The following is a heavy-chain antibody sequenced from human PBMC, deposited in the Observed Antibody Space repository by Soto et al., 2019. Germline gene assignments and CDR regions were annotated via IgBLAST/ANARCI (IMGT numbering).Heavy chain of an antibody. V-gene: IGHV1-18*01. Sequence: ASVKVYCKASGYTYTSYVINWVRQAPRQGLEWMGWISAYNGTTNYAQKLQGRVTITTDESTSTAYMELSSLRSEDTAVYYCARVGITMVRGSSPPWFDPWGQGTLVTVSS. CDR2: ISAYNGTT. CDR3: ARVGITMVRGSSPPWFDP. J-gene: IGHJ5*02. CDR1: GYTYTSYV. D-gene: IGHD3-10*01.